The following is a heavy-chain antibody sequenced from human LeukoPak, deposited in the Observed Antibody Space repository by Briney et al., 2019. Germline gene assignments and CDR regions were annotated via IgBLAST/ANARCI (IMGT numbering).Heavy chain of an antibody. CDR2: ISAYNGNT. CDR3: ARDGDETGLLGIPRAAIRAHYYYMDV. D-gene: IGHD2-2*01. J-gene: IGHJ6*03. V-gene: IGHV1-18*01. CDR1: GYTFTSYG. Sequence: ASVKVSFKASGYTFTSYGISWVRQAPGQGLEWMGWISAYNGNTNYAQKLQGRVTMTTDTSSSTAYMELRSLRSDDTAVYYCARDGDETGLLGIPRAAIRAHYYYMDVWGKGTTVTVSS.